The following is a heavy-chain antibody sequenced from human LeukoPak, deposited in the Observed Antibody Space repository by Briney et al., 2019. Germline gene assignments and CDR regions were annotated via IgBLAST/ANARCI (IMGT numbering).Heavy chain of an antibody. CDR2: ISSSSSTI. V-gene: IGHV3-48*04. CDR1: GFTFSSYS. D-gene: IGHD6-6*01. Sequence: QPGGSLRLSCAASGFTFSSYSMNWVRQAPGKGLAWVSYISSSSSTIYYADSVKGRFTISRDNAKNSPYLQMNSLRAEDTAVYYCAREQLADYWGQGTLVTVSS. CDR3: AREQLADY. J-gene: IGHJ4*02.